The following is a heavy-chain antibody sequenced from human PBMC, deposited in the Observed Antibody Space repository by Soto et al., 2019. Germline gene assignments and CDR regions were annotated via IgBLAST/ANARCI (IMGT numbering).Heavy chain of an antibody. Sequence: PGGSLRLSCAASGFTFSDYYMSWIRQAPGKGLEWVSYISSSSSYTNYADSVKGRFTISRDNAKNSLYLQMNSLRAEDTAVYYCARGAAGTSYFDYWGQGTLVTVSS. J-gene: IGHJ4*02. V-gene: IGHV3-11*06. CDR2: ISSSSSYT. CDR1: GFTFSDYY. D-gene: IGHD6-13*01. CDR3: ARGAAGTSYFDY.